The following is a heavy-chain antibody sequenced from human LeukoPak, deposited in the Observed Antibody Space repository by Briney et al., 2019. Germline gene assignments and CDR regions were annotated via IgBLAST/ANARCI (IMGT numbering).Heavy chain of an antibody. CDR2: ISAYNGNT. D-gene: IGHD3-10*01. J-gene: IGHJ4*02. Sequence: ASVKVSCKTSGGTFSNYTISWVQQAPGQGLEWMGWISAYNGNTNYAQKLQGRVTMTTDTSTSTAYMELRSLRSDDTAVYYCARGSSFITMVRGVSFFDYWGQGTLVTVSS. CDR3: ARGSSFITMVRGVSFFDY. CDR1: GGTFSNYT. V-gene: IGHV1-18*01.